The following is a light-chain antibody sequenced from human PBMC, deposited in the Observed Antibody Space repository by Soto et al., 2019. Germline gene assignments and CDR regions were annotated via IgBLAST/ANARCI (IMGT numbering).Light chain of an antibody. J-gene: IGKJ1*01. CDR2: DAS. V-gene: IGKV3-15*01. CDR1: QSVSSN. CDR3: QQYNDWPRT. Sequence: EIVMTQSPATLSVSPGERATLSCRASQSVSSNLVWYQKKPGQAPRLLIHDASTRATGIPARFSGSGSGTEFTLTISSLQSEDFAFYYCQQYNDWPRTFGQGTKVDVK.